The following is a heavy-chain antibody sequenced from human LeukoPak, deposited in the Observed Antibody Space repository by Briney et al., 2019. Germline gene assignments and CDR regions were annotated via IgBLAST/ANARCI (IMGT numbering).Heavy chain of an antibody. Sequence: GESLQSSCKGSGYSFTSYWIGWVRQMPGKGLEWMGIIYPGDSDTRYSPSFQGQVTISADKSISTAYLQWSSLKASDTAMYYCARHSGYDPIAFDYWGQGTLVTVSS. V-gene: IGHV5-51*01. CDR2: IYPGDSDT. CDR1: GYSFTSYW. CDR3: ARHSGYDPIAFDY. D-gene: IGHD5-12*01. J-gene: IGHJ4*02.